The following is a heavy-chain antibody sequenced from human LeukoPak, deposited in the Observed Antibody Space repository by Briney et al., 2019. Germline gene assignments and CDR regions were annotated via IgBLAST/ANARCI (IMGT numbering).Heavy chain of an antibody. J-gene: IGHJ4*02. CDR2: ISGSGGST. Sequence: GGSLRLSCAASGFTLSSYAMSWVRQAPGKGLEWVSAISGSGGSTYYADSVKGRFTISRDNSKNTLYLQMNSLRAEDTAVYYCAKDRYDILTGYSWSPFDYWGQGTLVTVSS. CDR3: AKDRYDILTGYSWSPFDY. D-gene: IGHD3-9*01. CDR1: GFTLSSYA. V-gene: IGHV3-23*01.